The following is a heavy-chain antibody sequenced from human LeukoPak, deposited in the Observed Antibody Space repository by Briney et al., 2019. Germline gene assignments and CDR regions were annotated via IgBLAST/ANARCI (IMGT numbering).Heavy chain of an antibody. J-gene: IGHJ6*03. CDR1: AASISSYY. Sequence: SEALSLTCTVSAASISSYYWSWIRQPPGKGLEWIGYIYYSGSTNYNPSLKSRVTISVDTSKNQFSLKLSSVTAADTAVYYWARAVQLERPPPLIGYYYMDVWGKGTTVTVSS. D-gene: IGHD1-1*01. CDR3: ARAVQLERPPPLIGYYYMDV. V-gene: IGHV4-59*01. CDR2: IYYSGST.